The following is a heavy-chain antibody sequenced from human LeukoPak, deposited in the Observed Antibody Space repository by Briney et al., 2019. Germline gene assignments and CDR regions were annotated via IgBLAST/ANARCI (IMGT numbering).Heavy chain of an antibody. CDR1: GFMFSSFS. J-gene: IGHJ4*02. D-gene: IGHD3-10*02. CDR3: AKRPAAVRGVIPYLDY. Sequence: GGSLRLSCAVSGFMFSSFSMSWVRHVPGKGLEWVSTISAGGSTYYADSVKGWFTISRDNSKNTLFLQMNSLRAEDTAIYYCAKRPAAVRGVIPYLDYWGQGTLVTVFS. CDR2: ISAGGST. V-gene: IGHV3-23*01.